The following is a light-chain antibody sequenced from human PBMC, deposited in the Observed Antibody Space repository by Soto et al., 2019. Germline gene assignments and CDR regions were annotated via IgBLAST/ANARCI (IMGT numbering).Light chain of an antibody. CDR2: DAS. V-gene: IGKV1-5*01. J-gene: IGKJ1*01. Sequence: DIQMTQSPATLSASVGDRVTITCRASQGISSWLAWYQQKPGKVPKLLLDDASSLDSGVPSRFSGSRSGTEFTVTISSLQPTDFAAYYCDEYNSQPWTCGQGTMVEIK. CDR1: QGISSW. CDR3: DEYNSQPWT.